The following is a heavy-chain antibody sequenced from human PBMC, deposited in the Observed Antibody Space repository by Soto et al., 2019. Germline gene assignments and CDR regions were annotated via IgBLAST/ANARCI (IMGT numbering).Heavy chain of an antibody. J-gene: IGHJ4*02. CDR2: ISGSGGST. V-gene: IGHV3-23*01. CDR1: GFTFSSYA. CDR3: ANWGGYYQFDY. D-gene: IGHD3-3*01. Sequence: EVQLLESGGGLVQPGGSLRLSCAASGFTFSSYAMRWVRQAPGKGLEWVSAISGSGGSTYYADSVKGRFTISRDNSKNTLYLQMNILRAEDTAVYYCANWGGYYQFDYWGQGALVTVSS.